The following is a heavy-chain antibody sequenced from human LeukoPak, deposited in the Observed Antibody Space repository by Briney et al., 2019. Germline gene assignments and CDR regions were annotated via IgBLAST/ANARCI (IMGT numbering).Heavy chain of an antibody. J-gene: IGHJ4*02. CDR1: GDSVTSHG. V-gene: IGHV4-59*02. CDR3: TRDNVGSLDF. CDR2: VYASGANSD. Sequence: PSETLSLTCSVSGDSVTSHGWSWVRQPPGKGLEWIGYVYASGANSDNCNPSLKSRITTSVDTSRNQFSLGLNSVTAADTAIYYCTRDNVGSLDFWGQGILLTVSS. D-gene: IGHD3-10*01.